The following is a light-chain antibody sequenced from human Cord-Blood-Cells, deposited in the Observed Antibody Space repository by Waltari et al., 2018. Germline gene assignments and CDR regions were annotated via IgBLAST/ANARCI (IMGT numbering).Light chain of an antibody. Sequence: QSALTQPASVSGSPGQSITISCTGTSSDVWSYNLVSWYQHHPGKAPKLMIYEGSKRHSGVSNRFSGSKSGNTASLTISGLQAEDEADYYCCSYAGSSTWVFGGGTKLTVL. CDR2: EGS. V-gene: IGLV2-23*01. CDR1: SSDVWSYNL. J-gene: IGLJ3*02. CDR3: CSYAGSSTWV.